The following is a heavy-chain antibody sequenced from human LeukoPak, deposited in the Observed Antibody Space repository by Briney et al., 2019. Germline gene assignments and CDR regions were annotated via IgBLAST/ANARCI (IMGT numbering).Heavy chain of an antibody. CDR3: ARSQSGWFDP. CDR1: GFTFSSYG. V-gene: IGHV3-30*03. Sequence: GGSLRLSCAASGFTFSSYGMHWVRQAPGKGLEWVAVISYDGSNKYYADSVKGRFTISRDNSKNTLYLQMNSLRAEDTAVYYCARSQSGWFDPWGQGTLVTVSS. D-gene: IGHD1-26*01. CDR2: ISYDGSNK. J-gene: IGHJ5*02.